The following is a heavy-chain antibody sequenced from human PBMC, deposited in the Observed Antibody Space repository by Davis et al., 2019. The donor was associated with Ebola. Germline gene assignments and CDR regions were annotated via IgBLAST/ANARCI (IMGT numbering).Heavy chain of an antibody. D-gene: IGHD3-16*01. CDR3: AAYGGTSP. CDR1: GASISSHNF. CDR2: THHSGLT. Sequence: MPSETLSLTCAVSGASISSHNFWMWVRQSPTKGLEWIGDTHHSGLTNYNPSLKSRVSISVDKSNNHFSLSVSSVTAADTAVYYCAAYGGTSPWGQGTLVTVS. J-gene: IGHJ5*02. V-gene: IGHV4-4*02.